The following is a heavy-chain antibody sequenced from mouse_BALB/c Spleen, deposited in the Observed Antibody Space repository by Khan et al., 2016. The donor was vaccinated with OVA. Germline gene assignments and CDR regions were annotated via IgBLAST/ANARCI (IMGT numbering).Heavy chain of an antibody. Sequence: VELVESGPGLVAPSQSLSITCTVSGFSLSRYNIHWVRQPPGKGLEWLGMIWGGGGTDYNSTLKSRLSIRKDNSKSQVFLKMNSLQTEDTAMYYCARAYYRYDGYYAMDYWGQGTPVTVSS. CDR1: GFSLSRYN. V-gene: IGHV2-6-4*01. D-gene: IGHD2-14*01. CDR2: IWGGGGT. J-gene: IGHJ4*01. CDR3: ARAYYRYDGYYAMDY.